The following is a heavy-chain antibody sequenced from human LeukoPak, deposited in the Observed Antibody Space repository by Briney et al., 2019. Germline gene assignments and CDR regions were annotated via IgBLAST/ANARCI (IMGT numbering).Heavy chain of an antibody. J-gene: IGHJ6*01. D-gene: IGHD3-22*01. Sequence: GGSLRLSCAASGINFSGYSMHWVRQAPGKGLEWVSYISGSSRTIYYADSVKGRFTISRDNAKNSLHLQINSLRDEDTAVYYCAIRGYYDTTYAYDYHAMDVWGQGNAVTVSS. CDR2: ISGSSRTI. V-gene: IGHV3-48*02. CDR3: AIRGYYDTTYAYDYHAMDV. CDR1: GINFSGYS.